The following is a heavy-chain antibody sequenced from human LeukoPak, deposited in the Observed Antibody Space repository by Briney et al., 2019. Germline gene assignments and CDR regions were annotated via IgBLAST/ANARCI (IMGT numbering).Heavy chain of an antibody. Sequence: GGSLKLSCEASGFTFRSYSMNWVRQAPGKGLEWVQSISSSSSYIYYADSVKGRFTISRDNAKNSLYLQMNSLRAEDTAVYYCARDFTFGNYALYYFDYWGQGTLVTVSS. CDR1: GFTFRSYS. V-gene: IGHV3-21*01. D-gene: IGHD4-11*01. CDR2: ISSSSSYI. J-gene: IGHJ4*02. CDR3: ARDFTFGNYALYYFDY.